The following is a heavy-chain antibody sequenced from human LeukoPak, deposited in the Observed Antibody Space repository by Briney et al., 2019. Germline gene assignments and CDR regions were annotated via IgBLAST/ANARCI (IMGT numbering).Heavy chain of an antibody. CDR3: ARHDSSGYCDY. CDR2: IDPGNSYT. Sequence: GESLKISCKGSGYSFTNYLITWVRQVPGKGLEWMGRIDPGNSYTNYSPSFQGHVTMSVDKSSSTAHLQWSSLQASDTAMYYCARHDSSGYCDYWGQGSLVAVSS. D-gene: IGHD3-22*01. CDR1: GYSFTNYL. J-gene: IGHJ4*02. V-gene: IGHV5-10-1*01.